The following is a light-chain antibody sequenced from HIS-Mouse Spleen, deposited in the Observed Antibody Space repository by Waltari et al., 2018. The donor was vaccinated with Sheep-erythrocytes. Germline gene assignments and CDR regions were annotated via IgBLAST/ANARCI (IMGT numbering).Light chain of an antibody. Sequence: ELVLTQSLATLSLSPGERATLSCRASQSVSSYLAWYQQNPGQAPRLLIYDASNRATGIPARFSGSGSGTDFTLTISSLEPEDFAVYYCQQRSNWLTFGGGTKVEIK. CDR3: QQRSNWLT. V-gene: IGKV3-11*01. CDR1: QSVSSY. CDR2: DAS. J-gene: IGKJ4*01.